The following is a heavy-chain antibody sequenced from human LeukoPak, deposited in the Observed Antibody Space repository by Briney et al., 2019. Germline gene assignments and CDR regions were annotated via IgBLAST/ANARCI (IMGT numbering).Heavy chain of an antibody. CDR1: GGSISSGDYY. CDR3: ARHLAEYYFVY. Sequence: SETLSLTCTVSGGSISSGDYYWRWIRQPPGTGLEWIGYIYYSGSTYYNPSLKSRVTISVDTSKNQFSLKLSSVTAADTAVYYCARHLAEYYFVYWGQGTLVTVPS. V-gene: IGHV4-30-4*01. CDR2: IYYSGST. J-gene: IGHJ4*02.